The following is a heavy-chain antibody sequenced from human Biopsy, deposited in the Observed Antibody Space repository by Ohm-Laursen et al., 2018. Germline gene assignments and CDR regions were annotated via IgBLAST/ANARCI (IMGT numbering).Heavy chain of an antibody. CDR1: GFTLSSYG. CDR3: ARDRYYGSESYYSHYNMDV. J-gene: IGHJ6*02. CDR2: IWYDGSNK. D-gene: IGHD3-10*01. V-gene: IGHV3-33*01. Sequence: SLRLSCTAPGFTLSSYGIHWVRQAPGKGLEWVAVIWYDGSNKYSADSVKGRFSISRDNSKNTVYLQMNSLRAADTAVYYCARDRYYGSESYYSHYNMDVWGQGTTVSVSS.